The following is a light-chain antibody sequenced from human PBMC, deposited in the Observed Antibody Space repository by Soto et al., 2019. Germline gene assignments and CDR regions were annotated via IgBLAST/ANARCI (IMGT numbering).Light chain of an antibody. J-gene: IGKJ2*01. CDR3: QQYGSSSYT. CDR1: QSVSSTY. CDR2: GAS. V-gene: IGKV3-20*01. Sequence: EIVLTQSPGTLSLSPGERATLSCRASQSVSSTYLAWYQKNPGQAPRLLIYGASSRATGIPDRFSGSGSGTDFPLTISRLEPEDFAVYFCQQYGSSSYTFGQGTKLEIK.